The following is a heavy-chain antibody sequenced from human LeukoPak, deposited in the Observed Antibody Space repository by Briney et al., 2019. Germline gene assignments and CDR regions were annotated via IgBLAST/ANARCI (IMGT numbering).Heavy chain of an antibody. CDR3: ARWGRERAYCGGDCFDY. J-gene: IGHJ4*02. V-gene: IGHV4-39*07. Sequence: SETLSLTCTVSGGSISSSSYYWGWIRQPPGKGLEWIGSIYYSGSTYYNPSLKSRVTISVDTSKNQFSLKLSSVTAADTAVYYCARWGRERAYCGGDCFDYWGQGTLVTVSS. D-gene: IGHD2-21*01. CDR1: GGSISSSSYY. CDR2: IYYSGST.